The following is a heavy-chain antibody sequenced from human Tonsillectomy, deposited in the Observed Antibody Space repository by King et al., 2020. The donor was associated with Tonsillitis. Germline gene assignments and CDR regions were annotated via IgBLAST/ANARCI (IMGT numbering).Heavy chain of an antibody. J-gene: IGHJ6*02. CDR3: VKDRDSCYWLGRGKYFYYSMDV. V-gene: IGHV3-30*18. D-gene: IGHD2-15*01. CDR1: GFSFNSYA. CDR2: ISYDASNK. Sequence: VQLVESGGGVVQPGGSLRLSCAASGFSFNSYAIHWVRQAPGKGLEWVAVISYDASNKYYGPSVKGRFTISRDNSKNTVSLQMSSLRAEDTAVFYCVKDRDSCYWLGRGKYFYYSMDVWGQGTTVTVSS.